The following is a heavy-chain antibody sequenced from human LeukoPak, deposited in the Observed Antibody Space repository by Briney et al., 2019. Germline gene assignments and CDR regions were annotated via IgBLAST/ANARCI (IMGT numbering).Heavy chain of an antibody. V-gene: IGHV4-59*02. CDR2: VYYGGST. J-gene: IGHJ5*02. CDR1: GASVTSYH. D-gene: IGHD5-12*01. CDR3: ARAYSGYDWDWFDP. Sequence: PSETLSLTCSVSGASVTSYHWSWVRQPPGKGLEWIGSVYYGGSTNYNPSLKSRVTISVDTSKNQFSLKLTSVTAADTAMFYCARAYSGYDWDWFDPWGQGTLVTVSS.